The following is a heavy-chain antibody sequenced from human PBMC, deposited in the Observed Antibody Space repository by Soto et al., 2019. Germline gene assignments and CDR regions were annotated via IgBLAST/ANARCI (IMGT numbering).Heavy chain of an antibody. J-gene: IGHJ6*02. V-gene: IGHV3-33*01. D-gene: IGHD3-3*01. Sequence: ESGGGVVQPGRSLRLSCAASGFTLSSFGMHWVRQAPGKGLEWVSLIWYDGSKKSYGDSVKGRFTISRDNSRNTVYLQMNSLRADDTAVYYCARDASYYSLWSGYYPSRNGMDVWGQGTTVTVSS. CDR1: GFTLSSFG. CDR2: IWYDGSKK. CDR3: ARDASYYSLWSGYYPSRNGMDV.